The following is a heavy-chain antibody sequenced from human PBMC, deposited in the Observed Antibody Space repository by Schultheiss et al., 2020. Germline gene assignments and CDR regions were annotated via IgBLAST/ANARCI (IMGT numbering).Heavy chain of an antibody. J-gene: IGHJ4*02. V-gene: IGHV4-34*01. Sequence: SQTLSLTCAVYGGSFSGYYWNWIRQPPGKGLEWIGEINHSGSTNYNPSLKSRVTISVDTSKNQFSLKLNSVTAADTAVYYCARGGVGYGSGWHRGRYDYWGQGTLVTVSS. CDR2: INHSGST. CDR1: GGSFSGYY. CDR3: ARGGVGYGSGWHRGRYDY. D-gene: IGHD6-19*01.